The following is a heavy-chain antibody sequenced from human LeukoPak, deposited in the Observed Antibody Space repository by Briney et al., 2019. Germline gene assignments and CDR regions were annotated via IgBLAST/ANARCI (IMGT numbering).Heavy chain of an antibody. J-gene: IGHJ5*02. Sequence: PSETLSLTCAVYGGSFSGYYWSWIRQPPGQGLEWIGSMYHSGSTNYNPSLKSRVTISVDTSKNQFSLKLSSVTAADTAVYYCVRGPGGTHYYDSRGLWNWFDPWGQGTLVTVSS. D-gene: IGHD3-22*01. V-gene: IGHV4-34*01. CDR1: GGSFSGYY. CDR3: VRGPGGTHYYDSRGLWNWFDP. CDR2: MYHSGST.